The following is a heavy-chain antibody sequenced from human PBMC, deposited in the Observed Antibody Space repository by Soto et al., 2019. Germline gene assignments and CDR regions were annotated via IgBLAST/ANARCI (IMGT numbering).Heavy chain of an antibody. D-gene: IGHD3-9*01. CDR2: INAGNGNT. CDR1: GYTFPRYA. J-gene: IGHJ4*02. CDR3: ARTHYVMLTGYSPNPFDH. V-gene: IGHV1-3*01. Sequence: QVQLVQSGAEVKKPGASVKVSCKASGYTFPRYALHWVRQAPGQRLEWMGWINAGNGNTKYSQRFQGRVTITRDTAASTSYMELSRLRSEDTAVYYCARTHYVMLTGYSPNPFDHWGQGTLVIVSS.